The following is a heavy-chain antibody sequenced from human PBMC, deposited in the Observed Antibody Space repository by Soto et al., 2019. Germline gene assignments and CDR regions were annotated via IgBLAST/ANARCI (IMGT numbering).Heavy chain of an antibody. D-gene: IGHD3-10*01. V-gene: IGHV3-23*01. CDR2: ISGSGGST. Sequence: EVQLLESGGGLVQPGGSLRLSCAASGFTFSSYAMSWVRQAPGKGLEWVSAISGSGGSTYYADSVKGRFTISRDNAKNTRYLQMNSLRAEDTAVYYCAKDLKGKGFGELRRGYYGMDVWGQGNTVTVSS. CDR1: GFTFSSYA. CDR3: AKDLKGKGFGELRRGYYGMDV. J-gene: IGHJ6*02.